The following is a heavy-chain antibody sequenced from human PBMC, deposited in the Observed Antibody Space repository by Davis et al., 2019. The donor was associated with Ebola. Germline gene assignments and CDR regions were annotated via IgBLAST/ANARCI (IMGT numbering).Heavy chain of an antibody. CDR1: GFTFSSYA. J-gene: IGHJ6*02. D-gene: IGHD2-2*02. V-gene: IGHV3-30-3*01. CDR2: ISYDGSNK. Sequence: PGGSLRLSCAASGFTFSSYAMHWVRQAPGKGLEWVAVISYDGSNKYYADSVKGRFTISRDNSKNTLYLQMNSLRAEDTAVYYCARDEDYCSSTSCYNYYGMDVWGQRTTVTVSS. CDR3: ARDEDYCSSTSCYNYYGMDV.